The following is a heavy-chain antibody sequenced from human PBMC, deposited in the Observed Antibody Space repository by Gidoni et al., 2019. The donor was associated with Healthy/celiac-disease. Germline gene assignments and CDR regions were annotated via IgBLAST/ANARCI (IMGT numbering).Heavy chain of an antibody. D-gene: IGHD3-22*01. J-gene: IGHJ4*02. V-gene: IGHV1-69*01. CDR3: ARTYYYDSSGYLAVLGVHFDY. CDR1: GGPFSRYA. CDR2: ILPIFVTA. Sequence: QVQLVQYEAEVMKPGSWVKVSCKASGGPFSRYAISWVRQARGQGLDWMGGILPIFVTANYAQKFQSRVTITADESTSTAYMELSSLRSEDTAVYYCARTYYYDSSGYLAVLGVHFDYWGQGTLVTVSS.